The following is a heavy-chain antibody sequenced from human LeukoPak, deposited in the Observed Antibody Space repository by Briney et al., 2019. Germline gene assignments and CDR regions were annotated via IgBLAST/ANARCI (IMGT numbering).Heavy chain of an antibody. D-gene: IGHD5-12*01. CDR2: INGNGGGT. CDR3: ARRRGYSGYDLDY. V-gene: IGHV3-23*01. CDR1: GFTFSSYA. J-gene: IGHJ4*02. Sequence: GGSLRLSCAASGFTFSSYAMIWVRQAPGKGLEWVSTINGNGGGTYYADSVKGRFTISRDNSKNTLYLQMNSLRAEDTAVYYCARRRGYSGYDLDYWGQGTLVTVSS.